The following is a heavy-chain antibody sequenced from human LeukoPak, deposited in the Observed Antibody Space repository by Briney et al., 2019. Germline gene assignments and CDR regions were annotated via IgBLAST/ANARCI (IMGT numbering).Heavy chain of an antibody. V-gene: IGHV1-69*13. J-gene: IGHJ6*03. CDR3: ARVSSRRLLLEWLPSDYYYYYMDV. CDR1: GGTFSSYG. Sequence: SVKVSCRASGGTFSSYGISWVRQAPGQGLEWMGGIIPIFGTANYAQKFQGRVTITADESTSTAYMELSSLRSEDTAVYYCARVSSRRLLLEWLPSDYYYYYMDVWGKGTTVTVSS. CDR2: IIPIFGTA. D-gene: IGHD3-3*01.